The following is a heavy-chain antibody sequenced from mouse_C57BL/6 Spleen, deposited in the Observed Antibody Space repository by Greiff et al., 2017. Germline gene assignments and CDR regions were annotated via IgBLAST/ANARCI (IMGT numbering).Heavy chain of an antibody. J-gene: IGHJ1*03. V-gene: IGHV1-55*01. D-gene: IGHD1-1*01. CDR3: ARYATTVVARYFDV. CDR2: IYPGSGST. CDR1: GYTFTSYW. Sequence: VQLQQPGAELVKPGASVKMSCKASGYTFTSYWITWVKQRPGQGLEWIGDIYPGSGSTNYNEKLKSKATLTVDTSSSTAYMQLSSLTSEDSAVYYCARYATTVVARYFDVWGTGTTVTVSS.